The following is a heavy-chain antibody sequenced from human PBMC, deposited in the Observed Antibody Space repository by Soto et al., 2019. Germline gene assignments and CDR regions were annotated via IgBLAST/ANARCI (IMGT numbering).Heavy chain of an antibody. V-gene: IGHV3-21*01. J-gene: IGHJ6*02. D-gene: IGHD2-8*01. CDR2: ISSSSSYI. CDR1: GFTFSSYN. Sequence: GGSLRLSCAASGFTFSSYNMNWVRQAPGKGLEWVSSISSSSSYIYYLDSVKGRFTISRDNSKDTLYLQMNNLRAEDTAVYYCARTGLQIVQATSYYYGLDVWGQGTTVTVSS. CDR3: ARTGLQIVQATSYYYGLDV.